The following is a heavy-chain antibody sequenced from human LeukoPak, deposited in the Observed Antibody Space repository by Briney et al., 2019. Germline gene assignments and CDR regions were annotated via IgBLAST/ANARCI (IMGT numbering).Heavy chain of an antibody. CDR2: ISGDGGST. D-gene: IGHD3-22*01. J-gene: IGHJ3*02. V-gene: IGHV3-43*02. CDR3: AKDTYYYDSSGPDI. CDR1: GFTFDDYA. Sequence: GGSLRLSCAASGFTFDDYAMHWVRQAPGKGLEWVSLISGDGGSTYYADSVKGRFTISRDNSKNSLYLQMNSLRTEDTALYYCAKDTYYYDSSGPDIWGQGTMVTVSP.